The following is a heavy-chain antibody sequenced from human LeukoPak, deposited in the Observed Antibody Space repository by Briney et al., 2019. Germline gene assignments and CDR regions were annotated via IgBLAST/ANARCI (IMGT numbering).Heavy chain of an antibody. D-gene: IGHD3-3*01. CDR3: AGRITIFGVVSDY. CDR2: IYYSGST. CDR1: GGSISSGDYY. Sequence: SQTLSLTCTVSGGSISSGDYYWSWIRQPPGKGLEWIGYIYYSGSTYYNPSLKSGVTISVDTSKNQFSLKLSSVTAADTAVYYCAGRITIFGVVSDYWGQGTLVTVSS. J-gene: IGHJ4*02. V-gene: IGHV4-30-4*08.